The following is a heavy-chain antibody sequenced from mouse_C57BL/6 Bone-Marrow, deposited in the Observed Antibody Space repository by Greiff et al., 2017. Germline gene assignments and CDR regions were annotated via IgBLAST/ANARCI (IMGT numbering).Heavy chain of an antibody. V-gene: IGHV1-82*01. CDR3: ARQLWLRRDWYFDV. J-gene: IGHJ1*03. D-gene: IGHD2-2*01. CDR1: GYAFSSSW. Sequence: VKLQQSGPELVKPGASVKISCKASGYAFSSSWMNWVKQRPGKGLEWIGRIYPGDGDTNYNGKFKGKATLTADTSSSTDYIQLRRLTSDDSAFYFCARQLWLRRDWYFDVGGTGTTVTVSS. CDR2: IYPGDGDT.